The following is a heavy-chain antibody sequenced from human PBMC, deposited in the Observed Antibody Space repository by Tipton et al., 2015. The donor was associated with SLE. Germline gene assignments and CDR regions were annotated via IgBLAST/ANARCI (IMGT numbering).Heavy chain of an antibody. D-gene: IGHD2-2*01. Sequence: TLSLTCAVYGGSFSGYYWSWIRQTPGKGLEWIGEINHSGSTNYKPSLKSRVTILVDTSKNQFSLKLRSVTAADTSVYYCASLIVVIPVEARRDGMDVWGQGSTVTVSS. J-gene: IGHJ6*02. CDR2: INHSGST. CDR3: ASLIVVIPVEARRDGMDV. V-gene: IGHV4-34*01. CDR1: GGSFSGYY.